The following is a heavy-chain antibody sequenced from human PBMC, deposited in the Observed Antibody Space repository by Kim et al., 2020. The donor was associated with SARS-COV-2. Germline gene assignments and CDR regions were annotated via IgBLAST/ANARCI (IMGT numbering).Heavy chain of an antibody. D-gene: IGHD6-6*01. CDR3: ASSEYSSSSNYFDY. V-gene: IGHV4-39*01. J-gene: IGHJ4*02. Sequence: PTLKTRVTISVDTSKNQFSLKLSSVTAADTAVYYCASSEYSSSSNYFDYWGQGTLVTVSS.